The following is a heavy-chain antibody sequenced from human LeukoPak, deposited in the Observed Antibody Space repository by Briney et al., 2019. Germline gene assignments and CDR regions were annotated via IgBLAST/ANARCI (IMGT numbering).Heavy chain of an antibody. Sequence: SETLSLTCIASGGSISIYYWSWIRQPAGKGLEWIGHFYTGGSTNYYASLKSRVTMTLDTSKNQFSLNLSSVTDADTAVYYCARSSEGRYYYDSSGFSYYYYYMDVWGKGTTVTISS. CDR2: FYTGGST. V-gene: IGHV4-4*07. CDR3: ARSSEGRYYYDSSGFSYYYYYMDV. CDR1: GGSISIYY. D-gene: IGHD3-22*01. J-gene: IGHJ6*03.